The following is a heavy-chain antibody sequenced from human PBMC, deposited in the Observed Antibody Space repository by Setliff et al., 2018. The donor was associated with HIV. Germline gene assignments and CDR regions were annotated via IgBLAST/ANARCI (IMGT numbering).Heavy chain of an antibody. CDR1: NYTFTNYA. V-gene: IGHV1-18*01. Sequence: RASVKVSCKASNYTFTNYAITWVRQAPGQRPEWMGWISAYDGDTKYAQKFHNRLSMTADTSTTTAYMDLRGLTSDDTGVYYCARVGLSAVPFPTVYWGQGTLVTVSS. CDR3: ARVGLSAVPFPTVY. J-gene: IGHJ4*02. D-gene: IGHD4-4*01. CDR2: ISAYDGDT.